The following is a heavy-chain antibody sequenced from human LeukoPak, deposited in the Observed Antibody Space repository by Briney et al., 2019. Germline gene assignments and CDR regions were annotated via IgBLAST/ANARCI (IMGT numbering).Heavy chain of an antibody. Sequence: PGGSLRLSCAASGFTFSSYAMSWVRQAPGKGLEWVSAISGSGGSTYYADSVKGRFTISRDNSKNTLYLQMNSLRAEDTAVYYCAKNPEYYDFWSGYYRDHGYFDYWGQGTLVTVSS. J-gene: IGHJ4*02. D-gene: IGHD3-3*01. CDR3: AKNPEYYDFWSGYYRDHGYFDY. CDR1: GFTFSSYA. CDR2: ISGSGGST. V-gene: IGHV3-23*01.